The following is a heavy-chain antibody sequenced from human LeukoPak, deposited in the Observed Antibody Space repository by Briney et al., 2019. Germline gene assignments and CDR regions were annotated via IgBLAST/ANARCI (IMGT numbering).Heavy chain of an antibody. CDR3: AKGGLVHRFDP. CDR1: GFTFSSYA. V-gene: IGHV3-48*04. CDR2: LSSSGSAF. J-gene: IGHJ5*02. Sequence: GGSLRLSCAASGFTFSSYAMSWVRQAPGKGLEWIAYLSSSGSAFSYADSVKGRFTIARDNAKNSVYLEMNSLRADDTAVYYCAKGGLVHRFDPWGQGTLVTVSS.